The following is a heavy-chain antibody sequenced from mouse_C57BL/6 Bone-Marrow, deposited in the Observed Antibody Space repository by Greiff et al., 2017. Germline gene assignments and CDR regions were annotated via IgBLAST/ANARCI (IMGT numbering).Heavy chain of an antibody. D-gene: IGHD2-12*01. CDR3: ARKGYYLFDY. Sequence: VQLQQPGAELVKPGASVKLSCKASGYTFTSYWMHWVKQRPGQGLEWIGMIHPNSGSTNYNEKFKSKATLTVDKSSSTAYMQLSSLTAEDSAVYYCARKGYYLFDYWGQGTLVTVSA. J-gene: IGHJ3*01. V-gene: IGHV1-64*01. CDR2: IHPNSGST. CDR1: GYTFTSYW.